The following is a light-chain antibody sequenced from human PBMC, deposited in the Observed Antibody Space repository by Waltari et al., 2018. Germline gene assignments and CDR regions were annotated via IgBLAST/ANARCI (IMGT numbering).Light chain of an antibody. J-gene: IGKJ1*01. CDR2: AAS. CDR3: LQDYGYPRT. V-gene: IGKV1-6*01. Sequence: AIQMTQSPSSLSACIGDRVTITCRASQDIGDDLAWYQRRPGKVPKLLKYAASMLKSGVPSRFSGSGSDKDFTLTISSLQPEEFATYYCLQDYGYPRTFGQGTKVELK. CDR1: QDIGDD.